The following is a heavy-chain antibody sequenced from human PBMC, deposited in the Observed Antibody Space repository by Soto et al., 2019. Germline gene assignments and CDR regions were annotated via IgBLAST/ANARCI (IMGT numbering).Heavy chain of an antibody. V-gene: IGHV4-31*03. CDR3: ARLNYHHDSSGPL. CDR1: GGSISSGGYY. Sequence: PSESLSLTFTVSGGSISSGGYYWSWIRQHPGKGLEWIGYIYYSGSTYYNPSLKSRVTISVDTSKNQFSLKLSSVTAADTAVYYCARLNYHHDSSGPLWGQGKLGTVS. CDR2: IYYSGST. J-gene: IGHJ4*02. D-gene: IGHD3-22*01.